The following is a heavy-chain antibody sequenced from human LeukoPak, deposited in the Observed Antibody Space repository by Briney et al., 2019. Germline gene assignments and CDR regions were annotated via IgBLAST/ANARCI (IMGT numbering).Heavy chain of an antibody. J-gene: IGHJ4*02. D-gene: IGHD5-18*01. CDR1: GGSISSSSAY. CDR2: IYYRKNT. Sequence: SETLCLTCTVSGGSISSSSAYWGWIRQPPGKGLEWIGSIYYRKNTYYNPSLKSRVTISADTSKNQFSLTLGSVSATDTAVYYCASPRGFSYGYFDYWGQGTLVTVSS. CDR3: ASPRGFSYGYFDY. V-gene: IGHV4-39*01.